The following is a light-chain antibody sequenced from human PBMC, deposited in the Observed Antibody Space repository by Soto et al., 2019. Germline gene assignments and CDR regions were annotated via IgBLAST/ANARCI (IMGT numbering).Light chain of an antibody. J-gene: IGLJ1*01. V-gene: IGLV1-47*01. CDR1: SSNIGRNY. CDR3: SSYADSSARDYV. Sequence: QSVLTQTPSASGTPGQRVIISCSGSSSNIGRNYVYWYQQLPGTAPKLLISRNNERPSGVPDRFSGSKSGNTASLTISGLQADDESDYYCSSYADSSARDYVFGGGTKVTVL. CDR2: RNN.